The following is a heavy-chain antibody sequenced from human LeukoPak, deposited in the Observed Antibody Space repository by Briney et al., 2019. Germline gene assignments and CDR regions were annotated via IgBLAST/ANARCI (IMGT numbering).Heavy chain of an antibody. J-gene: IGHJ1*01. Sequence: GGSLRLSCVASEFTFSNYGIHWVRQAPGKGLEWVAVIRYGGSNKYYADSVKGRFTISRDNSKNSLYLQMNSLRTEDTALYYCAKDTTPGIAVAGPFEQWGQGTLVTVSS. CDR1: EFTFSNYG. CDR3: AKDTTPGIAVAGPFEQ. V-gene: IGHV3-30*02. D-gene: IGHD6-19*01. CDR2: IRYGGSNK.